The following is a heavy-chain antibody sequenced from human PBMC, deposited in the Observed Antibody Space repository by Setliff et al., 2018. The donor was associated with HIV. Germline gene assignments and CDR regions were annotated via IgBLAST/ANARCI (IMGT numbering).Heavy chain of an antibody. D-gene: IGHD3-3*01. J-gene: IGHJ6*04. V-gene: IGHV4-39*07. Sequence: NPSETLSLTCTVSGGSISSDSYYWGWIRQPPGKGLEWIGSIFYSGSAHFNPSLKSRVTISMDTSKNQFSLELSSVTAADTALYYCARTITTFGVIGRGGRMDVWGKGTTVTVSS. CDR2: IFYSGSA. CDR1: GGSISSDSYY. CDR3: ARTITTFGVIGRGGRMDV.